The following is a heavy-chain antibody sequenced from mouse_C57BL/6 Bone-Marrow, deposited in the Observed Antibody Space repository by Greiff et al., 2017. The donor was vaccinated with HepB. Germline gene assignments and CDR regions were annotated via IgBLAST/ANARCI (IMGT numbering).Heavy chain of an antibody. V-gene: IGHV1-62-2*01. CDR2: FYPGSGSI. D-gene: IGHD3-3*01. Sequence: LQESGAELVKPGASVKLSCKASGYTFTEYTIHWVKQRSGQGLEWIGWFYPGSGSIKYNEKFKDKATLTADKSSSTGYMELSRLTSEDSAVYFCARHEDQGGTETYYFDYWGQGTTLTVSS. CDR1: GYTFTEYT. CDR3: ARHEDQGGTETYYFDY. J-gene: IGHJ2*01.